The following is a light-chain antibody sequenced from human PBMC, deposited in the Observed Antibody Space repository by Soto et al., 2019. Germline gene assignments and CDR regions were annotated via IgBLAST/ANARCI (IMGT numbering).Light chain of an antibody. CDR3: QKYNSAPFT. V-gene: IGKV1-27*01. Sequence: DIQMTQSPSSLSASVGDRVTITCRASHGITNYLDWYQQKPGKVPHLLIYAAPNLQSRVSSRSRGRGSGTDFTLTISSLQPENVGTYYCQKYNSAPFTVGPGTKVDLK. CDR1: HGITNY. J-gene: IGKJ3*01. CDR2: AAP.